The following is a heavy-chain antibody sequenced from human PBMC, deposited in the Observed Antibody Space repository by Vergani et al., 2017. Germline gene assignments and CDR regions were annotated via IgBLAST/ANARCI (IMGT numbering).Heavy chain of an antibody. CDR1: GYTFTDSY. Sequence: QVQLVQSGAELKKPGASVRVSCKASGYTFTDSYMHWVRRVPGQGLEWMGQINAKSRDTLYAQKFQGRVTMTRDTSIATVYMELTNLRSTDTATFYCARDHFGSGSYMAWFDPWGQGSPVIVSS. V-gene: IGHV1-2*06. J-gene: IGHJ5*02. CDR2: INAKSRDT. D-gene: IGHD1-26*01. CDR3: ARDHFGSGSYMAWFDP.